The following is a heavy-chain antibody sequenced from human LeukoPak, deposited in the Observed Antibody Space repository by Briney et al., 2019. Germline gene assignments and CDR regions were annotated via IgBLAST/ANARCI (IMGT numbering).Heavy chain of an antibody. D-gene: IGHD4-17*01. V-gene: IGHV4-30-4*01. Sequence: SETLSLTCTVSGGSISSGDYYWSWIRQPPGKGLEWIGYISYSGSTYYNPSLKSRVTISVDMSKNQISLKLSSVTAADTAVYYCARDGYGVSYGLDVWGQGTTVTVSS. CDR2: ISYSGST. J-gene: IGHJ6*02. CDR3: ARDGYGVSYGLDV. CDR1: GGSISSGDYY.